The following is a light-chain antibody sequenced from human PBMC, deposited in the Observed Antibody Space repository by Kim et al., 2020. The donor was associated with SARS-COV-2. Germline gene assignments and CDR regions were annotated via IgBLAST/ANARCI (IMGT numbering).Light chain of an antibody. V-gene: IGKV3-20*01. CDR2: GAS. CDR3: QQYGSSPGT. Sequence: SPGERATLSCRASQSVSSSYLAWYQQKPGQAPRLLIYGASSRATGIPDRFSGSGSGTVFTLTISRLEPEDFAVYYCQQYGSSPGTFGQGTKVDIK. CDR1: QSVSSSY. J-gene: IGKJ1*01.